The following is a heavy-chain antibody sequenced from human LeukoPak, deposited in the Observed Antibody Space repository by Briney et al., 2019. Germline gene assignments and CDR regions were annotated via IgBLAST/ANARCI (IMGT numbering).Heavy chain of an antibody. D-gene: IGHD3-3*01. CDR1: GGSISSGSYY. V-gene: IGHV4-61*02. Sequence: SETLSPTCTVSGGSISSGSYYWSWIRQPAGKGLEWIGRIYTSGSTNYNPSLKSRVTISVDTSKNQFSLKLSSVTAADTAVYYCAREKVWSDYWGQGTLVTVSS. CDR2: IYTSGST. CDR3: AREKVWSDY. J-gene: IGHJ4*02.